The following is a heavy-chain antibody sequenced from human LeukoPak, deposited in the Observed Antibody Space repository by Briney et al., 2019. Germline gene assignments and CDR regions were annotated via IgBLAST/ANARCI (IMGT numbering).Heavy chain of an antibody. V-gene: IGHV1-69*13. CDR1: GGTFSSYA. CDR2: IIPIFGTA. J-gene: IGHJ6*02. CDR3: ARGGFPVYYYYGMDV. Sequence: SVKVSCKASGGTFSSYAISWVRQAPGQGLEWMGGIIPIFGTANYAQKFQGRVTITADESTSTAYMELSSLRSEDTAVYYCARGGFPVYYYYGMDVWGQGTTVTVSS. D-gene: IGHD1-26*01.